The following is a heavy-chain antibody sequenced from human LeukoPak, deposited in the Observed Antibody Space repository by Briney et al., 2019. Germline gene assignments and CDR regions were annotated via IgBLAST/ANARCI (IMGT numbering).Heavy chain of an antibody. D-gene: IGHD6-19*01. CDR1: GGSLSSYY. V-gene: IGHV4-59*12. J-gene: IGHJ6*02. CDR3: ARVQWLVYYYYYGMDV. Sequence: PSETLSLTCIVSGGSLSSYYWSWIRQPPGKGLEWIGYIYYSGSTNYNPSLKSRVTMSVDTSKNQFSLKLSSVTAADTAVYYCARVQWLVYYYYYGMDVWGQGTTVTVSS. CDR2: IYYSGST.